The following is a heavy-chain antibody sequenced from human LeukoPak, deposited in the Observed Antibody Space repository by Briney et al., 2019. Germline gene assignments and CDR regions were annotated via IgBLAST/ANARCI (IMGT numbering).Heavy chain of an antibody. CDR1: GFTFSNAW. Sequence: GGSLRLSCAASGFTFSNAWMSWVRQAPGKGLEWVGRIKSKTDGGTTDYAAPVKGRFTISGDDSKNTLYLQMNSLKTEDTAVYYCTTVVVVTAVHYYGMDVWGQGTTVTVSS. D-gene: IGHD2-21*02. CDR3: TTVVVVTAVHYYGMDV. J-gene: IGHJ6*02. CDR2: IKSKTDGGTT. V-gene: IGHV3-15*01.